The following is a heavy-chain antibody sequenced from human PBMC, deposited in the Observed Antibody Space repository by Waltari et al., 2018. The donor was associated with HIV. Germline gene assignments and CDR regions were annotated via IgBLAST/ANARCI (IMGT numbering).Heavy chain of an antibody. Sequence: QVQLVQSGAEVKKPEASVKVACKVSGYTLTELSIHGVRQAPGKGLDGMGGFAPEDGETIYAKEFQGRVTMTEDTSTDTAYMELSSLRSEDTAVYYGATGPFKGKLGFGEGWGQGTLVTVSS. CDR3: ATGPFKGKLGFGEG. CDR2: FAPEDGET. V-gene: IGHV1-24*01. J-gene: IGHJ4*02. CDR1: GYTLTELS. D-gene: IGHD3-10*01.